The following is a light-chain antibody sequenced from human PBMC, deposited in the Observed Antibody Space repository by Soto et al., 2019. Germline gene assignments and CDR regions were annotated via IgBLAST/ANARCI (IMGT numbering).Light chain of an antibody. CDR1: QSVSSRY. CDR2: AA. CDR3: QQYVKSPWT. V-gene: IGKV3-20*01. Sequence: VLTQSPGTVSLSPGARATLSCRASQSVSSRYLAWYQQKVGQAPRLLIYAAFRAPGTPDRFSGTWSGTDFTLTISRLEPEDVAVYYCQQYVKSPWTFGQGTKVDIK. J-gene: IGKJ1*01.